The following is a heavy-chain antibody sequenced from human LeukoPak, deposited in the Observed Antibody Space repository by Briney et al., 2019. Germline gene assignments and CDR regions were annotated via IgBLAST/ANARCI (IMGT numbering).Heavy chain of an antibody. CDR1: GYTFTGYY. V-gene: IGHV1-2*02. CDR2: INPNSGGT. J-gene: IGHJ3*02. D-gene: IGHD4-17*01. Sequence: ASVKVSCKASGYTFTGYYMHWVRRAPGQGLEWMGWINPNSGGTNYAQKFQGRVTMTRDTSISTAYMELSRLRSDDTAVYYCARMPEDYGDYVGAFDIWGQGAMVTVSS. CDR3: ARMPEDYGDYVGAFDI.